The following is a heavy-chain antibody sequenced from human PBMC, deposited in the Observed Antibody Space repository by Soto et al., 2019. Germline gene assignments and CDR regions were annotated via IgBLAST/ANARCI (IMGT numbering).Heavy chain of an antibody. CDR2: IIPIFGTA. J-gene: IGHJ4*02. CDR3: ATSIAGYQLLGPFDY. Sequence: QVQLVQSGAEVKKPGSSVKVSCKASGGTFSSYAISWVRQAPGQGLEWMGGIIPIFGTANYAQKFQGRVTITADESTSTAYMELSSLRCEDTAVYYCATSIAGYQLLGPFDYWGQGTLVTVSS. D-gene: IGHD2-2*01. CDR1: GGTFSSYA. V-gene: IGHV1-69*12.